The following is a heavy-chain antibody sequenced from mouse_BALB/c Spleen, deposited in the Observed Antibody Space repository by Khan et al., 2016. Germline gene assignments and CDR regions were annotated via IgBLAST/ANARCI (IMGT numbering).Heavy chain of an antibody. V-gene: IGHV5-12-2*01. CDR1: GFTFSSYT. CDR2: ISNGNST. CDR3: ARHGGRRYWYFAV. J-gene: IGHJ1*01. Sequence: EVELVESGGGLVQPGGSLKLSCAASGFTFSSYTMSWVRQTPEKRLEWVAYISNGNSTYYPDTVKGGFTISRDNAKNTLYLQMISLKSEDTAMYXCARHGGRRYWYFAVWGEGTTVTVSS.